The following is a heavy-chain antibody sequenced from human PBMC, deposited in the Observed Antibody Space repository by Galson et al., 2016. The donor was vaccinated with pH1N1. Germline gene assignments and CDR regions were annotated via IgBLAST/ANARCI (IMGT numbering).Heavy chain of an antibody. Sequence: ETLSLSCTVSGGSISSRYWSWIRQPAGKGLEWIGRVYTSGRTDSNPSLKSRVTMSMDTSNSQFSMILNSVTAADTAVYYCARGWNLDAFDIWGQGTMVTVSS. CDR3: ARGWNLDAFDI. J-gene: IGHJ3*02. CDR1: GGSISSRY. CDR2: VYTSGRT. D-gene: IGHD1-1*01. V-gene: IGHV4-4*07.